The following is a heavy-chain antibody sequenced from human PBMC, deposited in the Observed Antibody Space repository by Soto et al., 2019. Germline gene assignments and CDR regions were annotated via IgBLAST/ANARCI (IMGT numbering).Heavy chain of an antibody. CDR3: ARGRGSTGYLGREHYFDY. CDR1: GFSVTNNY. D-gene: IGHD2-2*01. CDR2: IDIGGNT. Sequence: EVQVVESGGGLVQPGGSLRLSGAASGFSVTNNYMNWVRQAPGKGLEWVSIIDIGGNTYYADSVKDRFTISRNNSRNTLYLHMDSLRAEDTTVYYCARGRGSTGYLGREHYFDYWGQGTLGTVSP. V-gene: IGHV3-66*01. J-gene: IGHJ4*02.